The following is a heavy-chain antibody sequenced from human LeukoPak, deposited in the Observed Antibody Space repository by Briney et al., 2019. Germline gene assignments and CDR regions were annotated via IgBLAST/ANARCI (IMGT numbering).Heavy chain of an antibody. D-gene: IGHD3-22*01. CDR3: ARGELGDSSGFSFFDY. Sequence: TVKVSCKASIGTFSSYGISCVRQAPGQGGEWMGGIIAIFGRVKYGQKFQGRATITTDESTSTAYMELSSLTSEDTGVYYCARGELGDSSGFSFFDYWGQGTLVTVSS. J-gene: IGHJ4*02. CDR2: IIAIFGRV. CDR1: IGTFSSYG. V-gene: IGHV1-69*05.